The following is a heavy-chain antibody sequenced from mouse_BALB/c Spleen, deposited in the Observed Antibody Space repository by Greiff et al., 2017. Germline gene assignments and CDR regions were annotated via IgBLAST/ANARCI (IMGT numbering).Heavy chain of an antibody. D-gene: IGHD2-3*01. Sequence: VQLKESGAELVKPGASVKLSCTASGFNIKDTYMHWVKQRPEQGLEWIGRIDPANGNTKYDPKFQGKATITADTSSNTAYLQLSSLTSEDTAVYYCARVYDGYYGGWYFDVWGAGTTVTVSS. CDR1: GFNIKDTY. J-gene: IGHJ1*01. CDR2: IDPANGNT. CDR3: ARVYDGYYGGWYFDV. V-gene: IGHV14-3*02.